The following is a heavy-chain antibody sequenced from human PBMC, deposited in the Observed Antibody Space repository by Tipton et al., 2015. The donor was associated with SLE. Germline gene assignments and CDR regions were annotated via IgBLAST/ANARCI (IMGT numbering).Heavy chain of an antibody. V-gene: IGHV4-59*01. J-gene: IGHJ4*02. CDR1: NGSISSYY. Sequence: TLSLTCTVSNGSISSYYWSWIRQPPGKGLEWLGYISYGNTKYNPSLRSRLTISVDTSKNQFSLRLSSVTAADTAVYFCARSTTTMNLPRFDFWGLGTLFTVSS. CDR3: ARSTTTMNLPRFDF. CDR2: ISYGNT. D-gene: IGHD4-17*01.